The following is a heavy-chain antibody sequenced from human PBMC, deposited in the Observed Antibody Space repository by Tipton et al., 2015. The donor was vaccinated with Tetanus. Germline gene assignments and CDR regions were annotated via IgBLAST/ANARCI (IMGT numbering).Heavy chain of an antibody. CDR1: GVSISTSDW. J-gene: IGHJ4*02. V-gene: IGHV4-4*02. CDR3: ARGDYYGSGSDH. D-gene: IGHD3-10*01. Sequence: TLSLTCAVSGVSISTSDWWSWVRQPPGKGLEWIGEINHSRTINYNPSLRSRVTMSLDTSEKQFSLKLSSVTAADTASYYCARGDYYGSGSDHWGQGALVTVSS. CDR2: INHSRTI.